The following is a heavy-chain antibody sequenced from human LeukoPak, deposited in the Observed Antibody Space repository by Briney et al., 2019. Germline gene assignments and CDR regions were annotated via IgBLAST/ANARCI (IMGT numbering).Heavy chain of an antibody. CDR2: IYYSGST. V-gene: IGHV4-39*07. Sequence: PSETLSLTCTVSGGSISSSSYYWGWVRQPPGKGLEWIASIYYSGSTYYNPSLKSRVTISVDTSKNQFSLKLSSVTAADTAVYYCARIGSVYSSSWYTFDWFDPWGQGTLVTVSS. CDR1: GGSISSSSYY. J-gene: IGHJ5*02. D-gene: IGHD6-13*01. CDR3: ARIGSVYSSSWYTFDWFDP.